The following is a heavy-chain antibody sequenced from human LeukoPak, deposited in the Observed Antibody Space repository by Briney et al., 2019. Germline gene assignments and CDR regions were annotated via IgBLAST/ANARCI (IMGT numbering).Heavy chain of an antibody. D-gene: IGHD3-9*01. CDR2: IIPIFGTA. J-gene: IGHJ4*02. CDR1: GGTFGSYA. Sequence: SVKVSCKASGGTFGSYAISWVRQAPGQGLEWMGGIIPIFGTANYAQKFQGRVTITADESTSTAYMELSSLRSEDTAVYYCARRGFDWLLKDYYYFDYRGQGTLVTVSS. V-gene: IGHV1-69*13. CDR3: ARRGFDWLLKDYYYFDY.